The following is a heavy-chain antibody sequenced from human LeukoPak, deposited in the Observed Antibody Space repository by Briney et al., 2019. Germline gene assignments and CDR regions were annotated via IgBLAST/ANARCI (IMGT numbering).Heavy chain of an antibody. D-gene: IGHD2-15*01. CDR3: ARYGQRAATYYYYGMDV. V-gene: IGHV4-39*07. J-gene: IGHJ6*02. CDR2: IYYSGST. Sequence: PSETLSLTCTVSGGSISSSSYYWGWIRQPPGKGLEWIGSIYYSGSTYYNPSLKSRVTISVDTSKNQFSLKLSSVTAADTAEYYCARYGQRAATYYYYGMDVWGQGTTVTVSS. CDR1: GGSISSSSYY.